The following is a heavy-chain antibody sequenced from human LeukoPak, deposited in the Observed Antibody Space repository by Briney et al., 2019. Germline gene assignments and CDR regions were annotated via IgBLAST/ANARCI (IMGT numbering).Heavy chain of an antibody. V-gene: IGHV3-23*01. D-gene: IGHD7-27*01. J-gene: IGHJ4*02. Sequence: GSLRLSCAASGFTFSSYTMSWVRQAPGKGLEWVSTITTSDGNTYYVDSVKGRFTVSRDNSKNTLFLQMNSLRAEDTAVYYCAKDGGLWVSAHWGDSWGRGTLVTVSS. CDR1: GFTFSSYT. CDR3: AKDGGLWVSAHWGDS. CDR2: ITTSDGNT.